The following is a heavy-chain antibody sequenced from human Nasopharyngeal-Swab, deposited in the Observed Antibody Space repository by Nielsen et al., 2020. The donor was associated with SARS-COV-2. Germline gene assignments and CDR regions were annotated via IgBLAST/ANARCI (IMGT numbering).Heavy chain of an antibody. CDR3: VRGGLGTGLEN. J-gene: IGHJ4*02. CDR2: IDVDGRRT. Sequence: GESLKISCAASGFTFSSYWMHWVRLPPGKGLEWVSQIDVDGRRTTYADSVKGRFTISRDNAKTTLYLQMNSLRAEDTAVYYCVRGGLGTGLENWGQGTLVTVSS. CDR1: GFTFSSYW. V-gene: IGHV3-74*01. D-gene: IGHD1-14*01.